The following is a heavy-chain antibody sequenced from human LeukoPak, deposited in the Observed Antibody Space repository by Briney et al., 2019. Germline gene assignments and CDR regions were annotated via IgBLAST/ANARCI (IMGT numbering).Heavy chain of an antibody. CDR2: IIPIFGTA. CDR1: GGTFSSYA. Sequence: ASVKVSCKASGGTFSSYAISWVRQAPGQGLGWMGGIIPIFGTANYAQKFQGRVTITTDESTSTAYMELSSLRSEDTAVYYCARELAQGGYYFGWFDPWGQGTLVTVSS. J-gene: IGHJ5*02. CDR3: ARELAQGGYYFGWFDP. D-gene: IGHD3-22*01. V-gene: IGHV1-69*05.